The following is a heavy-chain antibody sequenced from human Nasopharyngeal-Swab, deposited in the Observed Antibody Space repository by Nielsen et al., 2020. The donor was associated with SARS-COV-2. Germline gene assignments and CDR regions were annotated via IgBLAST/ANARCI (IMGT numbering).Heavy chain of an antibody. CDR1: GYTFTCYD. V-gene: IGHV1-8*01. D-gene: IGHD5-18*01. J-gene: IGHJ4*02. CDR2: MNPNSGNT. CDR3: ARAGKIQLWFNSLYYFDY. Sequence: ASVKVSCKASGYTFTCYDINWVRQATGQGLEWMGWMNPNSGNTGYAQKFQGRVTMTRNTSISTAYMELSSLRSEDTAVYYCARAGKIQLWFNSLYYFDYWGQGTLVTVSS.